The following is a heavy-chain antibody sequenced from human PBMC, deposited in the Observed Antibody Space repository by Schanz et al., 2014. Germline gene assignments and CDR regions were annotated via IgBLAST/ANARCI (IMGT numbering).Heavy chain of an antibody. D-gene: IGHD3-16*01. CDR1: GGSISSGESY. CDR2: VYFSATT. J-gene: IGHJ5*02. CDR3: ARHGGYYDVLNSFDI. V-gene: IGHV4-39*01. Sequence: QLQLQESGPGLVKPSETLSLTCTVSGGSISSGESYWGWIRQSPEGGLQYIGSVYFSATTAYSPSRKGRATISVYTSNTHFSLMLTSVTAAYTAVYFCARHGGYYDVLNSFDIWGQGTLVTVSS.